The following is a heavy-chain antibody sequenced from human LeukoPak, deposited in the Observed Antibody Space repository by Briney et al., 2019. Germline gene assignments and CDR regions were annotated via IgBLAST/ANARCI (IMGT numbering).Heavy chain of an antibody. J-gene: IGHJ4*02. CDR2: ISANNGNT. V-gene: IGHV1-18*01. D-gene: IGHD5-12*01. CDR3: ARDSVVATTTLDY. Sequence: ASMKVSCKASGYTITSYGISWVRQAPGQGLEWLGWISANNGNTNYAQKFQGRVTMTTDTSTSTAYMEVRSLRSDDTAVYYCARDSVVATTTLDYWGQGTLVTVSS. CDR1: GYTITSYG.